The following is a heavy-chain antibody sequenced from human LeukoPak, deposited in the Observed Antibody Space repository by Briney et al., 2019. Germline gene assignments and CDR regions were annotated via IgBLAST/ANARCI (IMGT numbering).Heavy chain of an antibody. J-gene: IGHJ6*03. V-gene: IGHV4-59*11. Sequence: SETLSLTCTVSGQSISRHYWGWIRQPPGKGLEWIGYIYYSGSTNYNPSLKSRVTISVDTSKNQFSLKLSSVTAADTAVYYCARESYFWSGLPYYYFMDVWGKGTTVTASS. CDR1: GQSISRHY. CDR2: IYYSGST. CDR3: ARESYFWSGLPYYYFMDV. D-gene: IGHD3-3*01.